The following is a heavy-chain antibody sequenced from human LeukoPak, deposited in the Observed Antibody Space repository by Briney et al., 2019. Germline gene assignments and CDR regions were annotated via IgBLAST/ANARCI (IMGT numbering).Heavy chain of an antibody. J-gene: IGHJ4*02. Sequence: GGSLRLSSAFSVFTFRAFRMNWVRQAPGKGLEWISFISTDSGTLYYADSVKGRFTISRDNAANSLYLQMNNLRDEDTAVYYCARRDPFDYWGQGTMVTVSS. CDR1: VFTFRAFR. V-gene: IGHV3-48*02. CDR2: ISTDSGTL. CDR3: ARRDPFDY.